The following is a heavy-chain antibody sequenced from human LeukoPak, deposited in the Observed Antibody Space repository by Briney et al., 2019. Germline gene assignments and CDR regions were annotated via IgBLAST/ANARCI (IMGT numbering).Heavy chain of an antibody. Sequence: ASVKVSCKASGYTFTRYGISWVRQAPGQGLEWMGWISGYNGHTNYAQKLQGRVTMTTDTSTSTVYMELRSLRSDDTAVYYCARVGSNTAMDYYYYYYMDVWGKGTTVTVSS. D-gene: IGHD5-18*01. CDR3: ARVGSNTAMDYYYYYYMDV. J-gene: IGHJ6*03. CDR2: ISGYNGHT. CDR1: GYTFTRYG. V-gene: IGHV1-18*01.